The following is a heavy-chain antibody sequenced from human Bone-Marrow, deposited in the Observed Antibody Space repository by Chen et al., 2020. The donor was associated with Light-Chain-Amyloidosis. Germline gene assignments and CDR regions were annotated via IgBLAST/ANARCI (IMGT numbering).Heavy chain of an antibody. Sequence: QVQLVQSGAEVKKPGSSVKVSCKASGGTFSSYAISWVRPAPGQGLEWMGGIIPIFGTANYAQKFQGRVTITAYESTSTAYMELSSLRSEDTAVYYCARPDLGIVGATMAYYYGMDVWGQGTTVTVSS. CDR1: GGTFSSYA. CDR3: ARPDLGIVGATMAYYYGMDV. D-gene: IGHD1-26*01. V-gene: IGHV1-69*01. CDR2: IIPIFGTA. J-gene: IGHJ6*02.